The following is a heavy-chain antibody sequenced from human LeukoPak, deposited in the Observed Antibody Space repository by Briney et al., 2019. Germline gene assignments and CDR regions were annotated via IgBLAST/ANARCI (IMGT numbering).Heavy chain of an antibody. J-gene: IGHJ4*02. CDR2: MNSDGTVT. CDR3: ARADHYGSGTGTFEY. D-gene: IGHD3-10*01. CDR1: GFTFSNSW. V-gene: IGHV3-74*01. Sequence: GGSLRLSCAASGFTFSNSWMHWVRQIPGKGLVWVSRMNSDGTVTTYADSVKGRFTISRDNDKNTLYLQMNSLRAEDTAVYYCARADHYGSGTGTFEYWGQGTQVTVSS.